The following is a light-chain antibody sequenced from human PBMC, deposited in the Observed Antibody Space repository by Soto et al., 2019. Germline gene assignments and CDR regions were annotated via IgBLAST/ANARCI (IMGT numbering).Light chain of an antibody. CDR2: GAS. CDR3: QQYGSSPQT. CDR1: QSVSSSY. Sequence: IVLTQSPGTLSLSPGERATLSCRASQSVSSSYLAWYQQKPGQAPRRLIYGASSRATGIPDRFSGSGSGTDVTLTISRLEPEDFAVYYCQQYGSSPQTFGQGTKLEIK. J-gene: IGKJ2*01. V-gene: IGKV3-20*01.